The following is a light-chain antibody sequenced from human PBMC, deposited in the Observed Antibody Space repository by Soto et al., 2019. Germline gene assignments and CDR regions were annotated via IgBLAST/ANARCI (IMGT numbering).Light chain of an antibody. Sequence: EIVMTQSQATLSVSPGDRATLSCRASQSVDNYLAWYQQKPGQPPSLLIYDASLRATGIPARLSGSQSGTQFTLTIRSLLYEEFSVYSFQQYNNWPLTFGGGTKVEIK. CDR3: QQYNNWPLT. CDR2: DAS. V-gene: IGKV3D-15*01. J-gene: IGKJ4*01. CDR1: QSVDNY.